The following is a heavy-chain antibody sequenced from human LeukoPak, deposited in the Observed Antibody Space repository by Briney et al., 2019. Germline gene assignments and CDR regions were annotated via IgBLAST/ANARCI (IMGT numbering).Heavy chain of an antibody. Sequence: GESLKISCKGSGYSFTSYWIGWVRQMPGKGLEWMGIIYHGDSDTRYSPSFQGQVTISADKSISTAYLQWSSLKASDTAMYYCARHIWAKTPDRSSTSCYVSRYFDYWGQGTLVTVSS. CDR2: IYHGDSDT. CDR3: ARHIWAKTPDRSSTSCYVSRYFDY. CDR1: GYSFTSYW. V-gene: IGHV5-51*01. D-gene: IGHD2-2*01. J-gene: IGHJ4*02.